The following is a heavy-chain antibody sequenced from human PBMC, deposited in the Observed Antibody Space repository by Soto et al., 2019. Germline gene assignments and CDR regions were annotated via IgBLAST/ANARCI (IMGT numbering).Heavy chain of an antibody. CDR3: ARGRYGEY. Sequence: QVHLVQSGAEVKKPGASVKVYCKGSGYAFTTYGITWVRQAPGQGLEWMGWISAHNGNTNYAQKLQGRVTVTRDTSTSTAYMELRSLRSDDTAVYYCARGRYGEYWGQGALVTVSS. V-gene: IGHV1-18*01. CDR1: GYAFTTYG. D-gene: IGHD3-10*01. J-gene: IGHJ4*02. CDR2: ISAHNGNT.